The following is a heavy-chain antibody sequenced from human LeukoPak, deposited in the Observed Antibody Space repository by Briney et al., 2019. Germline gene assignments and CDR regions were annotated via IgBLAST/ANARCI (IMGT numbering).Heavy chain of an antibody. CDR3: ARELRGYYYYYMDV. D-gene: IGHD3-3*01. CDR1: GGSISSYY. J-gene: IGHJ6*03. CDR2: IYYSGST. Sequence: SETLPLTCTVSGGSISSYYWSWIRQPPGKGLEWIGYIYYSGSTNYNPSLKSRVTTSVDTSKNQFSLKLSSVTAADTAVYYCARELRGYYYYYMDVWGKGTTVTISS. V-gene: IGHV4-59*01.